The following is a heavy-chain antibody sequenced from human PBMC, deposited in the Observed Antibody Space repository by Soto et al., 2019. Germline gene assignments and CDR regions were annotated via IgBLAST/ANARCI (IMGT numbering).Heavy chain of an antibody. V-gene: IGHV4-59*01. CDR1: GGSIRDYY. J-gene: IGHJ4*02. D-gene: IGHD6-19*01. CDR3: ARVGGSGWNFDS. Sequence: SETLSLTCTVSGGSIRDYYWSWIRQPPGKGLEWVGFIYYTGSTNYDPSLKSRLTISLDTSKNQFSLKLNSMTAADTAIYYCARVGGSGWNFDSWGQGILVTVSS. CDR2: IYYTGST.